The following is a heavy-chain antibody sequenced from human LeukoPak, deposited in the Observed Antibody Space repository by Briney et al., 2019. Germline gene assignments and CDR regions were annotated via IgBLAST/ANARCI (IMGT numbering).Heavy chain of an antibody. CDR3: ASGSSYIGRYPYFDS. CDR2: IQSTGST. Sequence: SETLSLTCTVSGDSISRSNYYWGWIRQPPEKGLEWIGSIQSTGSTYFNPSLKSRVTISVETSKNQFSLKLTAVTAADTAVYYCASGSSYIGRYPYFDSLGQGTLVAVSP. D-gene: IGHD6-19*01. J-gene: IGHJ4*02. V-gene: IGHV4-39*01. CDR1: GDSISRSNYY.